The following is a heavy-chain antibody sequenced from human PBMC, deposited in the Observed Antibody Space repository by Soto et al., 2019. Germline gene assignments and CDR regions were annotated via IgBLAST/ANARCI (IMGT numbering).Heavy chain of an antibody. D-gene: IGHD3-16*02. CDR3: VKGLSATIVKK. CDR2: IYYSRST. CDR1: GGSISTVGYY. Sequence: QVQLQESGPGLVKPSQTLSLTFTVSGGSISTVGYYWTWIRQHTGKGLEWIGYIYYSRSTYYNPHLSSQVTKSVITSKNQVSRKVCSVTGTDTGLYSSVKGLSATIVKKWGEGTRVIVSS. J-gene: IGHJ4*02. V-gene: IGHV4-31*01.